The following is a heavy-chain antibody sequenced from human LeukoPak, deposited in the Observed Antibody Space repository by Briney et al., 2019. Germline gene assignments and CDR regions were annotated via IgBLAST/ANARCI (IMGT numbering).Heavy chain of an antibody. CDR2: ISYDGSNK. V-gene: IGHV3-30*03. CDR1: GFTFSTYG. J-gene: IGHJ4*02. CDR3: TTDGGLRELLEEGLFDY. D-gene: IGHD1-26*01. Sequence: GRSLRLSCAASGFTFSTYGVHWVRQAPGKGLEWVAVISYDGSNKYYADSVKGRFTISRDNSKNTLYLQMNSLKTEDTAVYYCTTDGGLRELLEEGLFDYWGQGTLVTVSS.